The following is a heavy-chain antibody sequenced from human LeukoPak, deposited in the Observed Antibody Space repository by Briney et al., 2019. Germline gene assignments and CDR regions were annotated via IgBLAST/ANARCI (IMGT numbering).Heavy chain of an antibody. CDR3: ARGGPSWWYGFDT. J-gene: IGHJ3*02. CDR1: GGSVSRVSLY. D-gene: IGHD2-15*01. Sequence: PSETLSLTCTVSGGSVSRVSLYWAWIRQSPGKGLEWIGYVYYTGSTNYNPFLKSRVSISIDTSKNQFSLKLNSVTAADTAVYYCARGGPSWWYGFDTWGQGTMVTVSS. V-gene: IGHV4-61*01. CDR2: VYYTGST.